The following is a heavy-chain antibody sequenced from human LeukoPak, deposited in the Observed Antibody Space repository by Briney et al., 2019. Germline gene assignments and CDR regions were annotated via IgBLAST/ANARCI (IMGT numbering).Heavy chain of an antibody. CDR2: IWYDGSNK. CDR3: AKDLDGYNPLTFDY. Sequence: GGSLRLSCAASGFTFSSYGMHWVRQAPGKGLEWVAVIWYDGSNKYYADSVKGRFTISRDNSKNTLYLQMNSLRAKDTAVYYCAKDLDGYNPLTFDYWGQRTLVTVSS. CDR1: GFTFSSYG. V-gene: IGHV3-33*06. J-gene: IGHJ4*02. D-gene: IGHD5-24*01.